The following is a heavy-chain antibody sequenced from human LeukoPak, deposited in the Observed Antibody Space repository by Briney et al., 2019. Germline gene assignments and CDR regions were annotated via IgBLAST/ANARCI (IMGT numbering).Heavy chain of an antibody. CDR3: ARENGRGSGGGVPYYYYCYIGV. CDR2: IYTSGST. J-gene: IGHJ6*03. D-gene: IGHD3-16*01. CDR1: VGSISSYY. V-gene: IGHV4-4*07. Sequence: SETLSLTSTVSVGSISSYYWSWIRQPAGKGLEWIGRIYTSGSTNYNPSLKSRVTISVDKTKNQFSRKLSSVTAADTAVYYCARENGRGSGGGVPYYYYCYIGVWSEGNTVTVSS.